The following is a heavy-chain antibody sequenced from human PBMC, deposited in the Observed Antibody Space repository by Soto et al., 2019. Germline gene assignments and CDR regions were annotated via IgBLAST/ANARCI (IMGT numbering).Heavy chain of an antibody. V-gene: IGHV3-9*01. CDR2: ISWNSASI. CDR3: ARGSYSSNWFYYFHHIDV. CDR1: GFAFGDNA. Sequence: EVHLVESGGGLVQPGRSLRLSCAASGFAFGDNAMHWVRQAPGKGLEWVSGISWNSASIGYAASVRGRFTVSRDNAKNSLYLQMNRLRAEDTGLYYCARGSYSSNWFYYFHHIDVWGKGATVTVSS. J-gene: IGHJ6*04. D-gene: IGHD6-13*01.